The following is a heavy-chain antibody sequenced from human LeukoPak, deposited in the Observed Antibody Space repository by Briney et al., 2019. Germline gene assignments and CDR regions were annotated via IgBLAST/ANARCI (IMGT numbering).Heavy chain of an antibody. D-gene: IGHD3-9*01. V-gene: IGHV4-61*02. CDR2: IYTSGST. J-gene: IGHJ6*03. Sequence: SQTLSLTCTVSGGSISSGSYYWSWIRQPAGKGLEWIGRIYTSGSTNYNPSLKSRVTISVDTSKNQFSLKLSSVTAADTAVYYCAREAYDILTGYNYYYYMDVWGKGTTVTISS. CDR1: GGSISSGSYY. CDR3: AREAYDILTGYNYYYYMDV.